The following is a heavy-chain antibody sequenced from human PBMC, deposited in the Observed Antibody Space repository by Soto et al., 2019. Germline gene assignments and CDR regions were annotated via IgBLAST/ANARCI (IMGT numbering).Heavy chain of an antibody. V-gene: IGHV4-59*01. D-gene: IGHD2-2*01. CDR3: ARARYQLLHPYYYGMDV. J-gene: IGHJ6*02. CDR1: GGSISSYY. Sequence: ETLSLTCTVSGGSISSYYWSWIRQSPGKGLEWIGYIHYSGSTKSNPSLKSRVTISVDTSRNPVSLKLSSVTAADSAVYFCARARYQLLHPYYYGMDVWGQGTTVTVSS. CDR2: IHYSGST.